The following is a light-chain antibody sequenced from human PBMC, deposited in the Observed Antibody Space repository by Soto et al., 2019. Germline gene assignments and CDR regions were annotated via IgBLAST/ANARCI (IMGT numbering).Light chain of an antibody. CDR1: QSISRY. J-gene: IGKJ1*01. Sequence: IVLTQSPGTLSLSPGERTTISSRASQSISRYLAWYQQKPGQGPRLLIYGASSRATGTPDRFSGSGSGTDFTLTINRLEPEDFALYYCQQYGSSPPTFGQGTKVDI. CDR2: GAS. V-gene: IGKV3-20*01. CDR3: QQYGSSPPT.